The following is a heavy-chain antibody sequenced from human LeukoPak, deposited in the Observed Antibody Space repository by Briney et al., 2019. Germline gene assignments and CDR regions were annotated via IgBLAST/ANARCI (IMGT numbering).Heavy chain of an antibody. CDR2: LYPGDSDS. CDR1: GYSFFSNYW. D-gene: IGHD5-24*01. V-gene: IGHV5-51*01. Sequence: GESLKISCKAYGYSFFSNYWIAWVRQMLGKGLEWMGILYPGDSDSRYSPSFQGQVTISADRSISTAYLHWSSLKVSDTAMYYCARASRDGYNQNFDYWGQGTLVTVSS. J-gene: IGHJ4*02. CDR3: ARASRDGYNQNFDY.